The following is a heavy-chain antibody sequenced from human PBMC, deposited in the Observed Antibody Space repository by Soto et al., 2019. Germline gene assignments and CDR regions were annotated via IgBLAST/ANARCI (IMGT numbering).Heavy chain of an antibody. J-gene: IGHJ1*01. CDR3: ARGGSGWAEYFQH. CDR2: IYYTGGT. D-gene: IGHD6-25*01. Sequence: QVQLQESGPGLVEPSQTLSLTCTVSGGSIGSTDSYWSWIRRPPGKGLEWIGYIYYTGGTFYNPSLKSRLTISLETSCNQFSLTLTSVTATDTGIYYCARGGSGWAEYFQHWGQGTLVAVSS. V-gene: IGHV4-30-4*08. CDR1: GGSIGSTDSY.